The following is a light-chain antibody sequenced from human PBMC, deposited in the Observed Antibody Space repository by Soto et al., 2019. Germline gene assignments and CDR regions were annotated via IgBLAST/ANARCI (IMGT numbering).Light chain of an antibody. V-gene: IGKV1-5*03. CDR3: QYYNDYCWT. CDR1: QSISSW. Sequence: DIQLNQSPSTLSASVGDRVTITCRASQSISSWLAWYQQKPGKAPNLLIYKTSNLESGVPSRFSGSGSGTEFTLTISSLQHDDFATYYCQYYNDYCWTFGQGTKVEIK. CDR2: KTS. J-gene: IGKJ1*01.